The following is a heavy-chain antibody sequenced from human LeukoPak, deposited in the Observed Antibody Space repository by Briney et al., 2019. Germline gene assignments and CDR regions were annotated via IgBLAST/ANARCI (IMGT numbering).Heavy chain of an antibody. CDR2: ISYDGTNK. CDR3: ARDQYHSVYDFWSGYSPSGWFDP. CDR1: GFTFTSYG. V-gene: IGHV3-30*03. J-gene: IGHJ5*02. Sequence: PGGSLRLSCAASGFTFTSYGMHWVRQAPGKGLEWVAIISYDGTNKYYADSVKGRFTISRDNSKNTLYLQMNSLRAEDTAVYYCARDQYHSVYDFWSGYSPSGWFDPWGQGTLVTVSS. D-gene: IGHD3-3*01.